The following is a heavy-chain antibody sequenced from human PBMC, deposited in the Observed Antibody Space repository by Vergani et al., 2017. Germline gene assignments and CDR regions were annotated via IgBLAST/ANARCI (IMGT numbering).Heavy chain of an antibody. CDR2: INPYSGDT. V-gene: IGHV1-2*06. D-gene: IGHD2-2*01. J-gene: IGHJ4*02. CDR3: ASGLGYCSSASCPRRY. Sequence: QVQLVQSGAEVKKPGASVKVSCKASGYTFTGYYMHWVRQAPGQGLEWMGRINPYSGDTNYAQNFQGSVTMTRDTSITTDYMDLSRLTSDDTAVYYCASGLGYCSSASCPRRYWGQGTLVTVSS. CDR1: GYTFTGYY.